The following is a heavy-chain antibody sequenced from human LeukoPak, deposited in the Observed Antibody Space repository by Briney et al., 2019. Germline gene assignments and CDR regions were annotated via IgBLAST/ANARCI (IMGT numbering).Heavy chain of an antibody. D-gene: IGHD3-16*01. J-gene: IGHJ4*02. Sequence: SETLSLTCTVSGGSISSYYWSWIRQPPGKGLEWIGYIYYSGSTNYSPSLKSRVTISVDTSKNQFSLRMTSVTAADTAVYYCARGGGPPSYLDFWGQGTLVTVSS. CDR1: GGSISSYY. V-gene: IGHV4-59*01. CDR2: IYYSGST. CDR3: ARGGGPPSYLDF.